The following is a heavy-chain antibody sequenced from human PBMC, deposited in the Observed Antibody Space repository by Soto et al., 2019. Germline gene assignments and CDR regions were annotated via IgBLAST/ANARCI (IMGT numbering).Heavy chain of an antibody. CDR1: GFTFSSYG. V-gene: IGHV3-33*01. CDR3: ARERVMITFGGVIVFDY. CDR2: IWDDGSNK. J-gene: IGHJ4*02. D-gene: IGHD3-16*02. Sequence: QVQLVESGGGVVQPGRSLRLSCAASGFTFSSYGMHWVRQAPGKGLEWVAVIWDDGSNKYYADSVKGRFTISRDNSKNTLYLQMNSLRAEATAVYYCARERVMITFGGVIVFDYWGQGTLVTVSS.